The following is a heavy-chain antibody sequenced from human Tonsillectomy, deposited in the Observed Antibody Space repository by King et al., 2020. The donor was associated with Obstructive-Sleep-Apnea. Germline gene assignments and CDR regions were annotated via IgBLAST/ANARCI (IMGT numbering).Heavy chain of an antibody. Sequence: VQLQQWGAGLLKPSETLSLTCAVYGGSFSGYYWSWIRQPPGKGLEWIGEINHSGSTNYNPSLKSRVTISVDTSKNQFSLKLSSVTAADTAVYYCARGPRTMIVVGRFDYWGQGTLVTVSS. J-gene: IGHJ4*02. CDR3: ARGPRTMIVVGRFDY. CDR1: GGSFSGYY. CDR2: INHSGST. D-gene: IGHD3-22*01. V-gene: IGHV4-34*01.